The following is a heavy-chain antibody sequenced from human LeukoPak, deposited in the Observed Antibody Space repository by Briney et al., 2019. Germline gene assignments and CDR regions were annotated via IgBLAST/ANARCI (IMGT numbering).Heavy chain of an antibody. CDR2: FDPEDGET. Sequence: ASVKVSCKVSGYTLTELSMHWVRQGPGKGLEWMGGFDPEDGETVYAQKFQGRVTMTEDTSTDTAYMELSSLRSEDTAVYYRATGYTVTGYYYMDVWGEGTTVTVSS. V-gene: IGHV1-24*01. CDR3: ATGYTVTGYYYMDV. CDR1: GYTLTELS. J-gene: IGHJ6*03. D-gene: IGHD4-17*01.